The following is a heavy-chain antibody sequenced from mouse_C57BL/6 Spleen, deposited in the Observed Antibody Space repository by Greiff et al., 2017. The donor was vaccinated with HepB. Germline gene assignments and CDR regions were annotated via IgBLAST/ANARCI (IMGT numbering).Heavy chain of an antibody. D-gene: IGHD4-1*01. Sequence: VKLQQPGAELVKPGASVKLSCKASGYTFTSYWMHWVKQRPGQGLEWIGMIHPNSGSTNYNEKFKSKATLTVDKSSSTAYMQLSSLTSEDSAVYYCAKRTGTGYFDVWGTGTTVTVSS. CDR3: AKRTGTGYFDV. CDR1: GYTFTSYW. CDR2: IHPNSGST. V-gene: IGHV1-64*01. J-gene: IGHJ1*03.